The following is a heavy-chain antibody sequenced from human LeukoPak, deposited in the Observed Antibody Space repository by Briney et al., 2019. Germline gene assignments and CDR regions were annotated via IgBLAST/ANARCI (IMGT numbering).Heavy chain of an antibody. CDR1: GGTFSSYA. Sequence: SSVKVSCKASGGTFSSYAISWVRQAPGQGLEWMGRIIPIFGTANYAQKFQGRVTITTDESTSTAYMELSSLRSEDTAVYYCARGGSSGWYMRWFDPWGQETLVTVSS. CDR2: IIPIFGTA. CDR3: ARGGSSGWYMRWFDP. D-gene: IGHD6-19*01. V-gene: IGHV1-69*05. J-gene: IGHJ5*02.